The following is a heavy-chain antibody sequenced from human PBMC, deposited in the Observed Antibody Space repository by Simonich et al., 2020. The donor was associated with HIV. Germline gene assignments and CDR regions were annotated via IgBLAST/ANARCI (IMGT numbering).Heavy chain of an antibody. Sequence: QVQLQQWGAGLLKPSETLSLTCAVYGGSFRGYYWSWIRQPPGKGLEWIGKINHSGITNYKSSLNSRATISVDKSKNQFSLKLSSVTAADTAIYYCARRDRELILYFDYWGQGNLVTVSS. D-gene: IGHD3-3*01. V-gene: IGHV4-34*01. CDR1: GGSFRGYY. CDR3: ARRDRELILYFDY. J-gene: IGHJ4*02. CDR2: INHSGIT.